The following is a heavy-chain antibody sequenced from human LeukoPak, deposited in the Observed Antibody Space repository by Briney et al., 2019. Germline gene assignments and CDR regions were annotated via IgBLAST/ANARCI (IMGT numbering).Heavy chain of an antibody. J-gene: IGHJ5*02. CDR1: GYTFTRYY. CDR3: ARARIAVAGSKAFDP. CDR2: INPNSGGT. Sequence: ASVKVSCKASGYTFTRYYMHWVRQAPGQGLEWMGWINPNSGGTNYAQKFQGWVTMTRDTSISTAYMELSRLRSDDTAVYYCARARIAVAGSKAFDPWGQGTLVTVSS. D-gene: IGHD6-19*01. V-gene: IGHV1-2*04.